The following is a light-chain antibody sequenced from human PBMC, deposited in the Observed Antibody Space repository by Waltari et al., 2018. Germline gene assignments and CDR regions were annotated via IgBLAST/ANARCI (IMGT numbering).Light chain of an antibody. CDR3: SSHTRAGTV. CDR2: EVS. J-gene: IGLJ3*02. CDR1: SSDVGGFNY. V-gene: IGLV2-14*01. Sequence: QSALTQPASVSGSPGQSITIPCSGTSSDVGGFNYVSWYQQHPGKVPKLMIYEVSNRPSGVSNRFSGSKSGNTASLTISGLQAEDEADYYCSSHTRAGTVFGGGTKLTVL.